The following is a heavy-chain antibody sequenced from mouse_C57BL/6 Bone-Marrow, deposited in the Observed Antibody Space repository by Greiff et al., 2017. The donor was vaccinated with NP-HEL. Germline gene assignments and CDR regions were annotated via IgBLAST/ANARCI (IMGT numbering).Heavy chain of an antibody. D-gene: IGHD2-2*01. Sequence: QVQLKQPGAELVKPGASVKLSCKASGYTFTSYWMHWVKQRPGQGLEWIGMIHPNSGSTNYNEKFKSKATLTVDKSSSTAYMQLSSLTSEDSAVYYCARVYYGYYYYAMDYWGQGTSVTVSS. J-gene: IGHJ4*01. CDR2: IHPNSGST. CDR1: GYTFTSYW. V-gene: IGHV1-64*01. CDR3: ARVYYGYYYYAMDY.